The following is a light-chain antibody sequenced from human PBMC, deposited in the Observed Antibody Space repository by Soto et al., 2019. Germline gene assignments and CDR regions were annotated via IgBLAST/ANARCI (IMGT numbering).Light chain of an antibody. V-gene: IGLV1-44*01. Sequence: QSVLTQPPSASGTPGQRVTISCSRSSSNIGSNTVNWYQQLPGTAPKLLIYSNNHRPSGVPDRFSGSKSGTSASLAISGLQSEDEADYYCAAWDDSLNGYVFGTGTKLTVL. J-gene: IGLJ1*01. CDR1: SSNIGSNT. CDR2: SNN. CDR3: AAWDDSLNGYV.